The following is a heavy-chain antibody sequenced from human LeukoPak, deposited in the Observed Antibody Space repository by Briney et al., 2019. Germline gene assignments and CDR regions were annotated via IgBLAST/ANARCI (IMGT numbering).Heavy chain of an antibody. Sequence: SGGSLRLSCAASGFMSRHYVMTGVRQAPGEGPEWGSSICDSGDRIYFGDSVRGRFTISRDNSKNTLYLQMNGLRAEDTAVYYCAKVGWGCSGGSCYYFDYWGQGTLVTVSS. CDR2: ICDSGDRI. V-gene: IGHV3-23*01. D-gene: IGHD2-15*01. CDR3: AKVGWGCSGGSCYYFDY. J-gene: IGHJ4*02. CDR1: GFMSRHYV.